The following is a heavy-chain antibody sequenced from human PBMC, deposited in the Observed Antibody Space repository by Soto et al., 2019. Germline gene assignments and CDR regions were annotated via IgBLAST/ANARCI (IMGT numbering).Heavy chain of an antibody. J-gene: IGHJ4*02. D-gene: IGHD5-18*01. CDR3: ARDPGYSYGYN. V-gene: IGHV1-3*01. CDR1: GYTLTSYA. CDR2: INAGNGNT. Sequence: QVQLVQSGAEVKKPGASVKVSFNASGYTLTSYAVHWVRQAPGQRLEWMGWINAGNGNTKYSQKFQGRVTITRDTSASTAYMELSSLRSEDTAVYYCARDPGYSYGYNWGQGTLVTVSS.